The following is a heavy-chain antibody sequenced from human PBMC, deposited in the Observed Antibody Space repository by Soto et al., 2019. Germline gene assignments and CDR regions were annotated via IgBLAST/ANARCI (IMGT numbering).Heavy chain of an antibody. V-gene: IGHV3-74*03. D-gene: IGHD2-2*01. CDR1: GFTFRRYC. CDR2: INTDGSVA. Sequence: EVQLVESGGGLVQPGVSLRLSCAASGFTFRRYCMHWVRQAPGKGLVWVSRINTDGSVAMYVDSVKGRFTISRDNANKTLYVHINTMRAEVEADYYCGRDMQLCHLDSWGQGTLVTVSS. J-gene: IGHJ4*02. CDR3: GRDMQLCHLDS.